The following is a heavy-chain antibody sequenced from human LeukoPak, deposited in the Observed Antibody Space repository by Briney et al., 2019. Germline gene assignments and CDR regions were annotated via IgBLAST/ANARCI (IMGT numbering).Heavy chain of an antibody. CDR1: GFTFSNYA. CDR2: LYRDGST. Sequence: GGSLRLSCAASGFTFSNYAMTWVRQAPGKGLEWVSYLYRDGSTYYADSVKDRFSISRDNSKNTVYLQMNSLRAEDTAVYYCARGPGWNYFDYWGQGTLVTVSS. CDR3: ARGPGWNYFDY. D-gene: IGHD2-15*01. J-gene: IGHJ4*02. V-gene: IGHV3-66*01.